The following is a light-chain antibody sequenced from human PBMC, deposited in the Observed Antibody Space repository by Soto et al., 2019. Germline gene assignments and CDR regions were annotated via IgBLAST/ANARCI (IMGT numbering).Light chain of an antibody. Sequence: DIQMTQSPSTLSASVGDRVTITCRASQSISDSLAWYQLKPGKAPYLLISDASSLERGVPSRFSGSGSGTEFTLTISSMQPDDFATYFCQQSYTIPLIFGGGTKVDIK. CDR2: DAS. CDR3: QQSYTIPLI. V-gene: IGKV1-5*01. J-gene: IGKJ4*01. CDR1: QSISDS.